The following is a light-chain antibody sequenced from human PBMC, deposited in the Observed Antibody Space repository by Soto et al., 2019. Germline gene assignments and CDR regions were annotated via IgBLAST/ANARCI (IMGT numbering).Light chain of an antibody. V-gene: IGKV3-15*01. CDR2: GAS. J-gene: IGKJ1*01. CDR1: QSVSSN. CDR3: QQYNNWPPWT. Sequence: EIVMTHSPATLSVSQGERATLSCRASQSVSSNLAWYQQKPGQAPRLLIYGASTRATGIPARFSGSGSGTEFTLTISSLQSEDFAVYYCQQYNNWPPWTFGQGTKV.